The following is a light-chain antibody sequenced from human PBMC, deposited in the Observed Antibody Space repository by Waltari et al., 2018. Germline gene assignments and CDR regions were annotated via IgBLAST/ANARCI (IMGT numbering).Light chain of an antibody. Sequence: DIVMTQSPDSLAVSLGERATINCKSSQSVLYSSNNKNYLAWYQKKPGQPPKLLIYWASTRESGVPDRFSGSGSGTDFTLTISSLQAEAVAVYYCQQYYSTPPTFGQGTKVEIK. V-gene: IGKV4-1*01. CDR3: QQYYSTPPT. CDR1: QSVLYSSNNKNY. CDR2: WAS. J-gene: IGKJ1*01.